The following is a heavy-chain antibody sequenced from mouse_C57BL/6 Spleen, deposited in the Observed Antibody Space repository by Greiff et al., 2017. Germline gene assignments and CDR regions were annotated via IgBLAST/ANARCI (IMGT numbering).Heavy chain of an antibody. V-gene: IGHV3-6*01. Sequence: EVKLVESGPGLVKPSQSLSLTCSVTGYSITSGYYWNWIRQFPGNKLEWMGYISYDGSNNYNPSLKNRISITRDTSKNQFFLKLNSVTTEDTATYYCARESSGYVYFDYWGQGTTLTVSS. CDR2: ISYDGSN. J-gene: IGHJ2*01. D-gene: IGHD3-2*02. CDR3: ARESSGYVYFDY. CDR1: GYSITSGYY.